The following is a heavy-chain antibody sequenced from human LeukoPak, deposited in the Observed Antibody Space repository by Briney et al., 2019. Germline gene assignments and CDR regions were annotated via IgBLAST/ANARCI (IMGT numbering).Heavy chain of an antibody. V-gene: IGHV1-69*06. CDR1: GGTFSSYA. D-gene: IGHD3-10*01. J-gene: IGHJ4*02. CDR3: AGIKGYYGSGTFDY. CDR2: IIPIFGTA. Sequence: SVKVSCKASGGTFSSYAISWVRQAPGQGPEWMGGIIPIFGTANYAQKFQGRVTITADKSTSTAYMELSSLRSEDTAVYYCAGIKGYYGSGTFDYWGQGTLVTVSS.